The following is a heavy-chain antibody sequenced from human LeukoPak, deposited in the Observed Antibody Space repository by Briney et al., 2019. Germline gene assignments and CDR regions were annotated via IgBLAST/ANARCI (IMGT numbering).Heavy chain of an antibody. D-gene: IGHD1-26*01. Sequence: GASVKVSCTASGYTFTSYDINWVRQATGQGLEWMGWMNPNSGNTGYAQKFQGRVTMTRNTSISTAYMELSSLRSEDTAVYYCARSIVGTNPPGYWGQGTLVTVSS. CDR2: MNPNSGNT. CDR3: ARSIVGTNPPGY. V-gene: IGHV1-8*01. CDR1: GYTFTSYD. J-gene: IGHJ4*02.